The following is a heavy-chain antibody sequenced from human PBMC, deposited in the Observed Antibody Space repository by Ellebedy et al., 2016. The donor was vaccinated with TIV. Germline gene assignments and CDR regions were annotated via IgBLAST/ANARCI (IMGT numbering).Heavy chain of an antibody. D-gene: IGHD3-10*01. V-gene: IGHV4-39*07. CDR3: AGVVHYYFDSGKLFDI. CDR2: MHYNGTT. Sequence: MPSETLSLTCTVSGGSIGGSSYYLGWVRQPPGKGLEWLGSMHYNGTTYYNPSLKSRVTISMDTPKKQFSLKLTSVTAADTAVYFCAGVVHYYFDSGKLFDIWGQGTRVTVPS. CDR1: GGSIGGSSYY. J-gene: IGHJ4*02.